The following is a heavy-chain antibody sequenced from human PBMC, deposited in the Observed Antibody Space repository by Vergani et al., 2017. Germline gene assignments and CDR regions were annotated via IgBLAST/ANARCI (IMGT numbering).Heavy chain of an antibody. V-gene: IGHV1-46*03. CDR3: ARGDYGILTGYRY. D-gene: IGHD3-9*01. J-gene: IGHJ4*02. CDR1: GYTFSNYY. Sequence: QVQVVQSGAEVKKSGASVKVSCKTSGYTFSNYYMHWVRQAPGQGLEWMGIINPSGGHTNYAQKLQGRVTMTRDTSTSTVYMELSSLRSEDTAIYYCARGDYGILTGYRYWGQGALLTVSA. CDR2: INPSGGHT.